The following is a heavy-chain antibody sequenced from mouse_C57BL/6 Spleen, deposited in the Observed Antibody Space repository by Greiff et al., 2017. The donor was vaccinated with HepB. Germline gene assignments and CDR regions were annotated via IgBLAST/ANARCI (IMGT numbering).Heavy chain of an antibody. CDR3: TRQDYGSSPLYAIRY. J-gene: IGHJ4*01. Sequence: VQLQQSGTVLARPGASVKMSCKTSGYTFTSYWMHWVKQRPGQGLEWIGAIYPGNSDTSYNQKFKGKAKLTAVTSASTAYMELSSLTNEDSAVYYCTRQDYGSSPLYAIRYWGQGTSVTVSS. V-gene: IGHV1-5*01. CDR1: GYTFTSYW. CDR2: IYPGNSDT. D-gene: IGHD1-1*01.